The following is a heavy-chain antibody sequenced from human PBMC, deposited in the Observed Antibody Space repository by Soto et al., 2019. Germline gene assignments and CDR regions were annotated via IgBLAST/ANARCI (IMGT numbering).Heavy chain of an antibody. D-gene: IGHD2-15*01. CDR1: GGSFSGYY. J-gene: IGHJ4*02. CDR3: ARFCSGGSCVIDY. V-gene: IGHV4-59*01. CDR2: IYYSGST. Sequence: SETLSLTCAVYGGSFSGYYWSWIRQPPGKGLEWIGYIYYSGSTNYNPSLKSRVTISVDTSKNQFSLKLSSVTAADTAVYYCARFCSGGSCVIDYWGQGTLVTVSS.